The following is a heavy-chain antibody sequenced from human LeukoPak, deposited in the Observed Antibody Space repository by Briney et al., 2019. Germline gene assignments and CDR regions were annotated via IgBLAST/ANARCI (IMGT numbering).Heavy chain of an antibody. V-gene: IGHV3-53*01. CDR2: IYSGGST. D-gene: IGHD1-26*01. Sequence: GGSLRLCCAASGFTVSSNYMSWVRQAPGKGLEWVSVIYSGGSTYYADSVKGRFTISRDNSKNTLYLQMNSLRAEDTAVYYCAPGRGAKGYWGQGTLVTVSS. CDR3: APGRGAKGY. J-gene: IGHJ4*02. CDR1: GFTVSSNY.